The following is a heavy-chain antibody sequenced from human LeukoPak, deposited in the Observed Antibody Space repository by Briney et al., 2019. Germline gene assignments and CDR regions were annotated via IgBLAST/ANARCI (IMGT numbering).Heavy chain of an antibody. J-gene: IGHJ4*02. Sequence: GGSLRLSCAASGFTFSSYSMNWVRQAPGKGLEWVSSISSSSSYIYYADSVKGRFTISRDNAKNSLYLQMNSLRAEDTAVYYCARDTGMVAQLFDYWGQGTLVTVSS. CDR2: ISSSSSYI. D-gene: IGHD1-26*01. CDR1: GFTFSSYS. V-gene: IGHV3-21*01. CDR3: ARDTGMVAQLFDY.